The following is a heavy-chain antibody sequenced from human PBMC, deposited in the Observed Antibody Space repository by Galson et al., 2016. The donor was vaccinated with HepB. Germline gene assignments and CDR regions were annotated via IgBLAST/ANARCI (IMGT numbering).Heavy chain of an antibody. J-gene: IGHJ3*02. Sequence: SLRLSCAASGFIFSNYWMHWVRQAPGKGLVWVSRIHSDGSTTSYADSVKGRFTVSRDNAKNTLYMQMNSLRAEDTAVYYCAKESHTTAGAFDIWGQGPMVTVAS. CDR2: IHSDGSTT. CDR3: AKESHTTAGAFDI. CDR1: GFIFSNYW. V-gene: IGHV3-74*01. D-gene: IGHD4-17*01.